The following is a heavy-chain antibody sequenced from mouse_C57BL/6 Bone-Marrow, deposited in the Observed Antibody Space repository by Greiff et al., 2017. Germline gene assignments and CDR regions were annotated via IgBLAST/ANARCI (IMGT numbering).Heavy chain of an antibody. CDR3: ASEIYYVYFIDY. CDR2: IDPSDSYT. V-gene: IGHV1-69*01. D-gene: IGHD2-2*01. J-gene: IGHJ2*01. CDR1: GYTFTSYW. Sequence: VQLQQPGAELVMPGASVKLSCKASGYTFTSYWMNWVKQRPGQGLEWIGEIDPSDSYTNYHQQFKGKSTLTVDKSSSTADMQRSCLTSEDSAIYYCASEIYYVYFIDYWGQGTTLTVSS.